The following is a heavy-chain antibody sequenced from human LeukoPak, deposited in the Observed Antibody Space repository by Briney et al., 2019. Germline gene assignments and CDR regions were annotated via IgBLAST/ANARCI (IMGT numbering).Heavy chain of an antibody. J-gene: IGHJ4*02. CDR1: GFTFSSYG. CDR2: IRYDGSNK. Sequence: GGSLRLSCVASGFTFSSYGMHWVRQAPGKGLEWVAFIRYDGSNKYYADSVKGRFTISRDNSKNTLYLQMNSLRAEDTAVYYCAKTPRQVYCSSSSCYTIDYWGQGTLVTVSS. V-gene: IGHV3-30*02. D-gene: IGHD2-2*02. CDR3: AKTPRQVYCSSSSCYTIDY.